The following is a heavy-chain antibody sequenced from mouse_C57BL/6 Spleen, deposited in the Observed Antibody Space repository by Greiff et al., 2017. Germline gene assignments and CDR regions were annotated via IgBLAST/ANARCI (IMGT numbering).Heavy chain of an antibody. J-gene: IGHJ1*03. V-gene: IGHV5-9-1*02. CDR2: ISSGGDYI. Sequence: EVKLMESGEGLVKPGGSLKLSCAASGFTFSSYAMSWVRQTPEKRLEWVAYISSGGDYIYYADTVKGRFTISIDNARNTLSLQMSSLKSEDTAVYYCTGRGGNSYWYFDVWGTGTTVTVSS. CDR1: GFTFSSYA. D-gene: IGHD2-1*01. CDR3: TGRGGNSYWYFDV.